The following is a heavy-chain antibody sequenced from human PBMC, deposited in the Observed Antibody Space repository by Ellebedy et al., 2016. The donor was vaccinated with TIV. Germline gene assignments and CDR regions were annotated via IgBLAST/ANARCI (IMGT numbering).Heavy chain of an antibody. V-gene: IGHV3-49*04. D-gene: IGHD6-13*01. CDR2: IRSKAYGGTT. Sequence: PGGSLRLSCTASGFTFGDYAMSWVRQAPGKGLEWVGFIRSKAYGGTTEFAASVKGRFTISRDDSKTIAFLQMGSLKTEDTAVYYCSRVATSGTFYDNWGQGTLVTVSS. J-gene: IGHJ4*02. CDR1: GFTFGDYA. CDR3: SRVATSGTFYDN.